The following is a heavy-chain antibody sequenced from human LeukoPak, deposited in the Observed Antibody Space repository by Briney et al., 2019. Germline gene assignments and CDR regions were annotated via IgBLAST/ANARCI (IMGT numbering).Heavy chain of an antibody. CDR1: GFSVSGYW. CDR3: AREWQGGIAAAGTRIEGDY. CDR2: IKQDGSEK. V-gene: IGHV3-7*01. Sequence: GGSLRLSCAVSGFSVSGYWMTWVRQAPGKGLEWVANIKQDGSEKNYVDPVKGRFTISRDNAEDSLFLQMNSLRVEDTAVYYCAREWQGGIAAAGTRIEGDYWGQGTLVAVSS. J-gene: IGHJ4*02. D-gene: IGHD6-13*01.